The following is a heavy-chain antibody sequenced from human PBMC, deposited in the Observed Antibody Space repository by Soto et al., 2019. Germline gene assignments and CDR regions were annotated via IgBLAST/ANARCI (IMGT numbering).Heavy chain of an antibody. Sequence: PGGSLRLSCAASGFTFSDYYMNWIRQAPGKGLEWVSYISSSGSTIYYADSVKGRFTISRDNAKNPLYLQMNSRRAEDTAVYYSARGPYYYNGRVYYSWGQGASAPVSP. V-gene: IGHV3-11*01. CDR2: ISSSGSTI. D-gene: IGHD3-22*01. CDR3: ARGPYYYNGRVYYS. J-gene: IGHJ4*02. CDR1: GFTFSDYY.